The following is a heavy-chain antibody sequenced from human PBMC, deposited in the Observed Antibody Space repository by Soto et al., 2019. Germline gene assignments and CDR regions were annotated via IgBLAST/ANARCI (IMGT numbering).Heavy chain of an antibody. CDR3: ARDLWGYCGTDCYPLDV. CDR2: MYNTGST. D-gene: IGHD2-21*02. Sequence: SKTLCLTYTISASIISHDNWSWIRRPPGKGLEWIGYMYNTGSTVYNPSFKSRVTISVDTSKNQFSLKLNSVTAADTAVYYCARDLWGYCGTDCYPLDVWGQGTTVT. V-gene: IGHV4-59*01. J-gene: IGHJ6*02. CDR1: ASIISHDN.